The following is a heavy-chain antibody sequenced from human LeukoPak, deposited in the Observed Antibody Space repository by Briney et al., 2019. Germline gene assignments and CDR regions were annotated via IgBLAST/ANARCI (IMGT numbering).Heavy chain of an antibody. V-gene: IGHV3-33*08. Sequence: GRSLRLSCAVSGFTFSSYGLHWLRQAPGKGLEWVAVIWYDGSNKYYADSVKGRFTISRDNSKNTLYLQMNSLRAEDTAVYYCARVGAAYGSGSSNWFDPWGQGTLVTVSS. CDR2: IWYDGSNK. CDR3: ARVGAAYGSGSSNWFDP. CDR1: GFTFSSYG. D-gene: IGHD3-10*01. J-gene: IGHJ5*02.